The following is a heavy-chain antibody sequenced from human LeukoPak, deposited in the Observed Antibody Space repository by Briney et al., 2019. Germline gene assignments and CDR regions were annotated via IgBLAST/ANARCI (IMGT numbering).Heavy chain of an antibody. CDR1: GGSFSGYY. J-gene: IGHJ4*02. V-gene: IGHV4-34*01. CDR2: INHSGST. Sequence: PSETLSLTCAVYGGSFSGYYWSWIRQPPGKGLEWIGEINHSGSTNYNPSLKSRVTISVDTSKNQFSLKLGSVTAADTAVYYCARGRSSSWYVPLDYWGQGTLVTVSS. D-gene: IGHD6-13*01. CDR3: ARGRSSSWYVPLDY.